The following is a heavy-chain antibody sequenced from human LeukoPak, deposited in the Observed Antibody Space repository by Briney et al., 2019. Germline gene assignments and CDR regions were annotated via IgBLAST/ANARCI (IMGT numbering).Heavy chain of an antibody. CDR3: AVATHSSGYFYFDY. D-gene: IGHD3-22*01. Sequence: ASVKVSRKASGYTFTGYYMHWVRQAPGQGLEWMGWINPNSGGTNYAQKFQGRVTMTRDTSISTAYMELSRLRSDDTAVYYCAVATHSSGYFYFDYWGQGTLVTVSS. J-gene: IGHJ4*02. CDR2: INPNSGGT. V-gene: IGHV1-2*02. CDR1: GYTFTGYY.